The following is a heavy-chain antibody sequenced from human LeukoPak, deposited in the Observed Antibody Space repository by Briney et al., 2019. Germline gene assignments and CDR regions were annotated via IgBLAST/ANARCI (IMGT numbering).Heavy chain of an antibody. CDR2: INARGDT. D-gene: IGHD2-2*01. Sequence: SETLSLTCAVYGWSFNDYYWNWIRQPPGKGLEWIGEINARGDTNYNPSLKSRVTISVDTSKKQFSLRLTSMIAADTALYYCARGQVPAARGYNWFDPWGQGTVVTVSS. V-gene: IGHV4-34*01. J-gene: IGHJ5*02. CDR1: GWSFNDYY. CDR3: ARGQVPAARGYNWFDP.